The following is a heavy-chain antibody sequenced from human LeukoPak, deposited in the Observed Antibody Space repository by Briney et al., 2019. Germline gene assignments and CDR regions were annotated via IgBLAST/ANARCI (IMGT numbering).Heavy chain of an antibody. CDR2: ISGGGDST. CDR3: AKRGSSETRWFPFDY. J-gene: IGHJ4*02. V-gene: IGHV3-23*01. Sequence: GGSLRLSCVGSGFIFGKYAMTWVRQDPGKGLEWVSTISGGGDSTWNADSVKGRFTVSRDNSKNTLYLQMSSLRVEDTAVYYCAKRGSSETRWFPFDYWGQGTLVSVSS. D-gene: IGHD2-15*01. CDR1: GFIFGKYA.